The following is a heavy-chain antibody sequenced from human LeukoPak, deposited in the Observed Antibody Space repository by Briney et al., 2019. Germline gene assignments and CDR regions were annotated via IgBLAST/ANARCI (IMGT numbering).Heavy chain of an antibody. CDR1: GLISSSYG. CDR3: AKDVSLSMATIDY. CDR2: MLYEGINK. V-gene: IGHV3-30*02. D-gene: IGHD5-24*01. J-gene: IGHJ4*02. Sequence: GGSLSLSWAASGLISSSYGVQWARQAPSEGLEWVASMLYEGINKYYTDSVKGRFTISRDNSKTTLYLQMNSLRAEDTAVYYCAKDVSLSMATIDYWGQGTLVTVSS.